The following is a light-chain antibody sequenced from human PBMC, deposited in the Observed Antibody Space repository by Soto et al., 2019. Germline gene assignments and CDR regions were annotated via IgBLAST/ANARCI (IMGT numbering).Light chain of an antibody. CDR2: EVS. CDR1: SSDVGGYNY. J-gene: IGLJ1*01. Sequence: QSALTQPPSASGSPGQSVTISCTGTSSDVGGYNYVSWCQQHPGKAPKLMIYEVSKRPSGVPDRFSGSKSGNTASLTVSGLQAEDEADYYCSSYEVFGTGTKLTVL. CDR3: SSYEV. V-gene: IGLV2-8*01.